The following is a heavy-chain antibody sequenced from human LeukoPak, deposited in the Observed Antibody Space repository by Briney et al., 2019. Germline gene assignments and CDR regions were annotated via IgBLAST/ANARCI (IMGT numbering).Heavy chain of an antibody. CDR2: ISYDGSDK. CDR1: GFTFSSNG. J-gene: IGHJ6*02. Sequence: PGGSLRLSCAASGFTFSSNGVHWVRQAPGKGLEWVAAISYDGSDKYYADSVKGRFTISRDNSKNTLFLQMNSLRAEDTAVYYCARSVIQGVYCGMDVWGQGTTVTVSS. D-gene: IGHD2-21*01. V-gene: IGHV3-30*03. CDR3: ARSVIQGVYCGMDV.